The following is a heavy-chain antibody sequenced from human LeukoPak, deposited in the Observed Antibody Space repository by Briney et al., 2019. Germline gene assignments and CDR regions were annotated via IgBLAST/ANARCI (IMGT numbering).Heavy chain of an antibody. CDR2: IYYSGST. CDR1: GGSISSGGYY. Sequence: ASETLSLTCTVSGGSISSGGYYWSWIRQHPGKGLEWIGYIYYSGSTYYNPSLKSRVTISVDTSKNRFSLKLSSVTAADTAVYYCARDRHSSGWYDVGAFDIWGQGTMVTVSS. CDR3: ARDRHSSGWYDVGAFDI. V-gene: IGHV4-31*03. D-gene: IGHD6-19*01. J-gene: IGHJ3*02.